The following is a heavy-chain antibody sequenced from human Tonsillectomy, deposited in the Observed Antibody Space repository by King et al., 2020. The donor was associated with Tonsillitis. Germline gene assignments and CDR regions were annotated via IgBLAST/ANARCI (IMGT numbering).Heavy chain of an antibody. CDR2: IRNDGNNK. V-gene: IGHV3-30*02. J-gene: IGHJ6*02. CDR1: GFTFRTYD. CDR3: AKVEFGESDYYYNGIDV. Sequence: VQLVESGGGVVQPGGSLRISCAASGFTFRTYDMHWVRQAPGKGLEWVALIRNDGNNKYYADSVKGRFTISRDNAKNTLYLQMNSLRAEDTAVYYCAKVEFGESDYYYNGIDVWGQGTKVTVSS. D-gene: IGHD3-10*01.